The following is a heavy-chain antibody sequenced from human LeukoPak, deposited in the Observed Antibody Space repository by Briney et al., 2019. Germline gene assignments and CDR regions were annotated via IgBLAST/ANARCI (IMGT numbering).Heavy chain of an antibody. CDR1: AFTFSTYW. J-gene: IGHJ4*02. D-gene: IGHD3-22*01. Sequence: PGGSLRLSCAASAFTFSTYWMSWVRQAPGKGLEWVANMNQDGSETHYVDSVKGRFTISRGKAKNSLSLQMNSLRADDTAVYYYTRDRGYSTFDYWGQGTLVTVSS. CDR3: TRDRGYSTFDY. V-gene: IGHV3-7*01. CDR2: MNQDGSET.